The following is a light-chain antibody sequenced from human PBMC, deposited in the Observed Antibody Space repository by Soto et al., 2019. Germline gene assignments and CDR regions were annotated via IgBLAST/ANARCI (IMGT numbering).Light chain of an antibody. V-gene: IGKV3-11*01. CDR3: LQHYRYPRT. CDR2: DAS. CDR1: QSVSSY. J-gene: IGKJ1*01. Sequence: EIVLTQSPATPSLSPGERATLSCRASQSVSSYLAWYQQKPGQAPRLLIYDASNRATGIPARFSGSGSGTEFTLTISSLQAEDFATYYCLQHYRYPRTFGQGTKVDIK.